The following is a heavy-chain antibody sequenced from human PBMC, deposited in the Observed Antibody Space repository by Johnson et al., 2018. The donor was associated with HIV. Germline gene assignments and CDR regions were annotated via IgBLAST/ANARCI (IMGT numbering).Heavy chain of an antibody. J-gene: IGHJ3*02. CDR1: GFTFSGSA. Sequence: VQLVESGGGLVQPGGSLKLSCAASGFTFSGSAMHWVRQASGKGLEWVGRIRSKANSYATAYAASVKGRFTISRDDSKNTAYLQMNSLKTEDTAVYYCARVSSIAALWDAFDIWGQGTMVTVSS. D-gene: IGHD6-6*01. CDR2: IRSKANSYAT. CDR3: ARVSSIAALWDAFDI. V-gene: IGHV3-73*02.